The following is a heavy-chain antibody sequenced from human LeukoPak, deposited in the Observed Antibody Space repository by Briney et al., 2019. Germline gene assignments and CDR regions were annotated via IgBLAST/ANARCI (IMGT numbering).Heavy chain of an antibody. CDR2: ISYDGSNK. J-gene: IGHJ6*02. V-gene: IGHV3-30*04. CDR3: ARDYLDIVATIPYYYYGMDV. D-gene: IGHD5-12*01. CDR1: GFTFSSYA. Sequence: GRSLRLSCAASGFTFSSYAMHWVRQAPGKGLEWVAVISYDGSNKYYADSVKGRFTISRDNSKNTLYLQMNSLRAEDTAVYYCARDYLDIVATIPYYYYGMDVWGQGTLVTVSS.